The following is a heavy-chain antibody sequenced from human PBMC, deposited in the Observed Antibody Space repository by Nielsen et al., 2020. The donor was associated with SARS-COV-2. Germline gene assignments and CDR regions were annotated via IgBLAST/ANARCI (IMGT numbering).Heavy chain of an antibody. J-gene: IGHJ6*02. CDR2: ISGSGGST. Sequence: GESLKISCAASGFTFSSYAMSWVRQAPGKGLEWVSAISGSGGSTYYADSVKGRFTISRDNSKNTLYLQMNSLRAEDTAVYYCVLLWFGGLSPYYYGMDVWGQGTTVTVSS. CDR3: VLLWFGGLSPYYYGMDV. CDR1: GFTFSSYA. D-gene: IGHD3-10*01. V-gene: IGHV3-23*01.